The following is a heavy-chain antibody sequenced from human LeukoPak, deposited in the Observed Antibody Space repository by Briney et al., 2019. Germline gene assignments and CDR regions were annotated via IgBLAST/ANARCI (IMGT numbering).Heavy chain of an antibody. CDR3: ARDSGVDIVATTNFDY. D-gene: IGHD5-12*01. CDR1: GFTFSSYA. V-gene: IGHV3-30*04. Sequence: GGSLRLSCAASGFTFSSYAMHWVRQAPGKGLEWVAVISYDGSNKYYADSVKGRFTISRDNSKNTLYLQMNSLRSDDTAVYYCARDSGVDIVATTNFDYWGQGTLVTVSS. CDR2: ISYDGSNK. J-gene: IGHJ4*02.